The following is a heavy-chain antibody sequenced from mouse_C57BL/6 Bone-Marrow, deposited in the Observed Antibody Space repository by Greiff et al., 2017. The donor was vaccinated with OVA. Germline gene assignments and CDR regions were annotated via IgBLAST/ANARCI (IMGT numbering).Heavy chain of an antibody. V-gene: IGHV1-26*01. D-gene: IGHD2-5*01. CDR3: ARKSNLYYFDY. CDR1: GYTFTDYY. Sequence: EVQLQQSGPELVKPGASVKISCKASGYTFTDYYMNWVKQSHGKSLEWIGDINPNNGGTSYNQKFKGKATLTVDKSSNTAYMELRSLTSEDSAVYYCARKSNLYYFDYWGQGTTLTVSS. CDR2: INPNNGGT. J-gene: IGHJ2*01.